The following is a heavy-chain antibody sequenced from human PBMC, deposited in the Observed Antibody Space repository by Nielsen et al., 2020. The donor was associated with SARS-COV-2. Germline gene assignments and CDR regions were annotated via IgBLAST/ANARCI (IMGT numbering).Heavy chain of an antibody. D-gene: IGHD5-18*01. CDR1: GFTFSSYG. J-gene: IGHJ4*02. CDR2: ISINGGST. CDR3: GRVGGFNYGTDY. Sequence: GGSLRLSCAASGFTFSSYGMHWVRQAPGKGLEYVSGISINGGSTYYANSVKGRFTISRDNSKNTLYLQMGSLRAEDMAVYYCGRVGGFNYGTDYWGQGTLVTVSS. V-gene: IGHV3-64*01.